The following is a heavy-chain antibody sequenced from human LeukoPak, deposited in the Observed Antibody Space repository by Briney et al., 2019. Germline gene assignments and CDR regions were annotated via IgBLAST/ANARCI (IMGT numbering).Heavy chain of an antibody. CDR2: ISYDGSNK. Sequence: GRSLRLSCAASGFTFSSYGMHWVRQAPGKGLEWVAVISYDGSNKYYADSVKGRFTISRDNSKNTLYLQMNSLRAEDTAVYYCARDPLYYDSSGYRRDYFDYWGQGTLVTVSS. CDR3: ARDPLYYDSSGYRRDYFDY. D-gene: IGHD3-22*01. J-gene: IGHJ4*02. V-gene: IGHV3-30*03. CDR1: GFTFSSYG.